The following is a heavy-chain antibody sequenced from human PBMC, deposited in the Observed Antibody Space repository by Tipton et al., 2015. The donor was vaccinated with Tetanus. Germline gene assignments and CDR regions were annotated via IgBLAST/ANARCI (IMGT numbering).Heavy chain of an antibody. CDR2: VFRSGSA. V-gene: IGHV4-30-2*05. J-gene: IGHJ5*02. D-gene: IGHD3-16*01. CDR1: GASISSIYS. CDR3: ARDQGGGRVARLNWFGP. Sequence: TLSLTCAVSGASISSIYSWSWIRQPPGKGLEWIGYVFRSGSADYNPSLKSRVTISVDTSNNQFSLRLSSVTAADTAVYYCARDQGGGRVARLNWFGPWGQGTLVTVSS.